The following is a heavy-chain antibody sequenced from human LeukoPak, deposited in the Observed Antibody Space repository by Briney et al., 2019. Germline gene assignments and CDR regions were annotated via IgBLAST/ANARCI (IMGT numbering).Heavy chain of an antibody. CDR1: GFTFSNYW. CDR3: AKDHEDTVAGFDC. D-gene: IGHD6-19*01. V-gene: IGHV3-23*01. CDR2: ISGSGGST. Sequence: PGGSLRLSCAASGFTFSNYWMSWVRQAPGKGLEWVSAISGSGGSTYYADSVKGRFTISRDNSKNTLYLQMNSLRAEDTAVYYCAKDHEDTVAGFDCWGQGTLVTVSS. J-gene: IGHJ4*02.